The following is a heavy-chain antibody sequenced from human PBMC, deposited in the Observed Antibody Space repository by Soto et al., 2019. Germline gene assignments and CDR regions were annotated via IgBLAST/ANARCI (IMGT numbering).Heavy chain of an antibody. Sequence: GESLKISCKGSGYSFTSYWISWVRQMPGKGLEWMGRIDPSDSYTNYSPSFQGHVTISADKSISTAYLQWSSLKASDTAMYYCARLGYYDSSGYYAPEIAGWGQGTLVTF. CDR3: ARLGYYDSSGYYAPEIAG. D-gene: IGHD3-22*01. J-gene: IGHJ4*02. CDR1: GYSFTSYW. V-gene: IGHV5-10-1*01. CDR2: IDPSDSYT.